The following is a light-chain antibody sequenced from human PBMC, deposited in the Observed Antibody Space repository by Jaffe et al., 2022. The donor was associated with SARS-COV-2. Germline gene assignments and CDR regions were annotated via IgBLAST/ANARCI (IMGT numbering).Light chain of an antibody. CDR1: QDISHY. Sequence: DIQMTQSPSSLSASVGDRVTITCQASQDISHYLNWYQQKPGKVPKLVIYDASNLETGVPSRFGGSGSGTNFIFTINSLQPEDVATYYCQQYDDVPYTFGQGTKLEIK. CDR3: QQYDDVPYT. J-gene: IGKJ2*01. CDR2: DAS. V-gene: IGKV1-33*01.